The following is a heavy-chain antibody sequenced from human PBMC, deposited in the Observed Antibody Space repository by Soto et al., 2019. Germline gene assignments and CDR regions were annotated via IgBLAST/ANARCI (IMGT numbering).Heavy chain of an antibody. J-gene: IGHJ4*02. D-gene: IGHD6-13*01. CDR2: ISSSSDYI. Sequence: GGSLRLSCAASGFTFTSYTMSWVRQAPGKGLEWVSSISSSSDYIYYADSMKGRVTISRDNAKNSLFLDMNSLTGEDTAVYYCARARVYATGPLDFWGQGTLVTAPQ. CDR3: ARARVYATGPLDF. V-gene: IGHV3-21*06. CDR1: GFTFTSYT.